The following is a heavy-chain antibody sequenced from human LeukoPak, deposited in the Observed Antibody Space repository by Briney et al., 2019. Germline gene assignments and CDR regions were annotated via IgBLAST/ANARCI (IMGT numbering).Heavy chain of an antibody. CDR2: ITNDGSTQ. D-gene: IGHD3-10*01. CDR1: GFPFSTYG. Sequence: GGSLRLPCEASGFPFSTYGMHWVRQAPGKGLEWLAVITNDGSTQLYADSVKGRFTISRDNSKNTLFLQMNSLRGDDTAVYYCAKANSGSYYDYWGLGTLVTVSS. V-gene: IGHV3-30*18. J-gene: IGHJ4*02. CDR3: AKANSGSYYDY.